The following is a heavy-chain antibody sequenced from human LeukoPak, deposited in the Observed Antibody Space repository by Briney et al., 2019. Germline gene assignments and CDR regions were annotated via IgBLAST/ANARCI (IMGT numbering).Heavy chain of an antibody. CDR1: GGSFSGYY. D-gene: IGHD2-2*01. Sequence: PSETLSLTCAVYGGSFSGYYWSWIRQPPGKGLEWIGEINHGGSTNYNPSLKSRVTISVDTSKNQFSLKLSSVTAADTAVYYCARDSRRNDIVVVPAAMEGTYYYYGMDVWGKGTTVTVSS. V-gene: IGHV4-34*01. CDR2: INHGGST. CDR3: ARDSRRNDIVVVPAAMEGTYYYYGMDV. J-gene: IGHJ6*04.